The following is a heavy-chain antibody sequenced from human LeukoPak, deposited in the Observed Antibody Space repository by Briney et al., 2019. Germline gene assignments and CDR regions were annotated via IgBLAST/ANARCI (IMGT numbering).Heavy chain of an antibody. CDR1: GDSISTSNSY. D-gene: IGHD1-1*01. CDR3: ARQTGVGLFILP. J-gene: IGHJ4*02. Sequence: PSETLSLTCAVSGDSISTSNSYWGWIRRPPGKGLEWFGSIYYSGNTYYNPSLKSRVTISVDTSKNQFSLKLTSVTAADTAVYYCARQTGVGLFILPGGQGTLVTVSS. CDR2: IYYSGNT. V-gene: IGHV4-39*01.